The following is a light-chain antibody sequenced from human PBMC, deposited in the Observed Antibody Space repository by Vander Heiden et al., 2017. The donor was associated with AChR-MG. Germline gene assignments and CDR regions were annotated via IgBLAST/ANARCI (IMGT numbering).Light chain of an antibody. J-gene: IGLJ3*02. Sequence: QPVLTQSSSASASLGSSVKLTCTLSSGHSSYIIAWHQQQPGKAPRYLMKREGSGSYNKGSGVPDRFSGASSGADRYLTISNLQSEDEADYYCETWGVFGGGTKLTVL. CDR2: REGSGSY. V-gene: IGLV4-60*03. CDR3: ETWGV. CDR1: SGHSSYI.